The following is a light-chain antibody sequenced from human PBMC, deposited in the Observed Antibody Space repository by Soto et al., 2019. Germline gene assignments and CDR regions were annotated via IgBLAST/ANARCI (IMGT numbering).Light chain of an antibody. CDR1: QTISTY. Sequence: IQLTQSPSFLSASVGDRVTITCRASQTISTYLNWYQQKPGKAPRLLIYDASSLLSGVPSRFSGSGSGTDFTLTISCLQPEDFSPYYCQQSDSTPYTLGQGTKVDIK. CDR2: DAS. CDR3: QQSDSTPYT. J-gene: IGKJ2*01. V-gene: IGKV1-39*01.